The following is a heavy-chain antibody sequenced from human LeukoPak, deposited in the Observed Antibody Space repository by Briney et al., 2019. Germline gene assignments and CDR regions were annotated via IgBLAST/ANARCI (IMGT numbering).Heavy chain of an antibody. D-gene: IGHD3-10*01. CDR3: ATRCFWFGERYFDY. CDR1: GDALTELS. J-gene: IGHJ4*02. V-gene: IGHV1-24*01. Sequence: ASVKVSCKVSGDALTELSMHWVRQAPGKGLEWMGGFDPEDGGTLYAQKFQGRVTMTEDTFTDTAYMELSSLRSEDTSVYYCATRCFWFGERYFDYWGQGTLVTVSS. CDR2: FDPEDGGT.